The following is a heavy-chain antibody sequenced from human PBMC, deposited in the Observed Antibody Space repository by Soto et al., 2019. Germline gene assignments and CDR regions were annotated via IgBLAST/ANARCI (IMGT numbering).Heavy chain of an antibody. D-gene: IGHD3-10*01. Sequence: GGSLRLSCAASGFTFSSYWMHWVRQAPGKGLVWVSRINSDGRRPSYADSLKGRLTISRDNAKNRLYLQMNSLRAEDTAVYYCARDFPMVRGLKLYYYYYMDVWGKGTTVTVSS. V-gene: IGHV3-74*01. CDR2: INSDGRRP. CDR3: ARDFPMVRGLKLYYYYYMDV. CDR1: GFTFSSYW. J-gene: IGHJ6*03.